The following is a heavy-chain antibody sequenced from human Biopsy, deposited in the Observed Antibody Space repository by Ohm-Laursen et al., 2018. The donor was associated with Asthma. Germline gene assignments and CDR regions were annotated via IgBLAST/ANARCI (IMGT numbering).Heavy chain of an antibody. D-gene: IGHD5-12*01. CDR2: PIPVLGTP. Sequence: SSVKASCKASGDSFSNYAISWVRQAPGQGLEWMGGPIPVLGTPDHAQMFEGRVTITADESTSTAYMELSSLSSEDTAVYYCARGYSGSDRIVYYYSGLEVWGQGTTVTVSS. J-gene: IGHJ6*02. CDR3: ARGYSGSDRIVYYYSGLEV. V-gene: IGHV1-69*01. CDR1: GDSFSNYA.